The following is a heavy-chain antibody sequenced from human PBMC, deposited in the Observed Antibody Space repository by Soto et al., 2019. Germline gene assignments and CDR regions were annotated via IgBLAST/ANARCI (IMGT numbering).Heavy chain of an antibody. V-gene: IGHV1-18*01. CDR2: ISAYNGNT. J-gene: IGHJ6*02. CDR3: AKVGVGATNYYYYGMDV. CDR1: GYTFTSYG. Sequence: ASVKVSCKASGYTFTSYGISWVRQAPGQGLEWMGWISAYNGNTNYAQKLQGRVTMTTDTSTSTAYMELRSLRSNDTAVYYCAKVGVGATNYYYYGMDVWGQGTTVTVSS. D-gene: IGHD1-26*01.